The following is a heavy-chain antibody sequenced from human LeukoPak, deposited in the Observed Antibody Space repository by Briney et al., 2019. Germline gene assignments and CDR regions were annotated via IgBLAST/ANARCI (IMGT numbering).Heavy chain of an antibody. CDR1: GGSFSGYY. CDR3: ARLRRGYSYGYWYFDL. D-gene: IGHD5-18*01. J-gene: IGHJ2*01. V-gene: IGHV4-34*01. Sequence: SETLSLTCAVYGGSFSGYYWSWIRQPPGKGLEWIGEINHSGSTNYNPSLKSRVTISVDTSKNQFSLKLSSVTAADTAVYYCARLRRGYSYGYWYFDLWGRGTLVTVSS. CDR2: INHSGST.